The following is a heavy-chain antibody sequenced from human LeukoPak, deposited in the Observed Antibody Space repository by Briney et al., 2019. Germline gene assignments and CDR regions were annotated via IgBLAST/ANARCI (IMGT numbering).Heavy chain of an antibody. V-gene: IGHV1-8*03. D-gene: IGHD6-13*01. Sequence: ASVKVSCKASGYTFTGYYMHWVRQAPGQGLEWMGWINPNSGNTGYAQKFQGRVTITRHTSISTAYMELSSLRSEDTAVYYCARGLMSSSWTYYYYYYMDVWGKGTTVTISS. CDR1: GYTFTGYY. CDR3: ARGLMSSSWTYYYYYYMDV. J-gene: IGHJ6*03. CDR2: INPNSGNT.